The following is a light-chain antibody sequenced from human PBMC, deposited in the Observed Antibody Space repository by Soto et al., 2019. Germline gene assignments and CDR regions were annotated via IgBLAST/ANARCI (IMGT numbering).Light chain of an antibody. Sequence: QSVLTPPPSVSGAPGQRVTISCTGSRSNIGAGYDVHWYQQLPGTAPKLLIYGNSNRPSGVPDRFSGSKSGTSASLAITGLQAEDEADYYCQSYDSSLSGGVFGGGTKLTVL. CDR3: QSYDSSLSGGV. V-gene: IGLV1-40*01. CDR1: RSNIGAGYD. CDR2: GNS. J-gene: IGLJ2*01.